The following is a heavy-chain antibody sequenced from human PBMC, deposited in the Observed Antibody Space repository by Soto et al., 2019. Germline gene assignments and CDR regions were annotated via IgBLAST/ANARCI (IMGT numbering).Heavy chain of an antibody. CDR2: ISWDGGST. V-gene: IGHV3-43D*04. J-gene: IGHJ6*02. CDR1: GFTFDDYA. Sequence: GGSLRLSCAASGFTFDDYAMHWVRQAPGKGLEWVSLISWDGGSTYYADSVKGRFTISRDNSKNSLYPQMNSLRAEDTALYYCAKARDIVATGGMDVWGQGTTVTVSS. D-gene: IGHD5-12*01. CDR3: AKARDIVATGGMDV.